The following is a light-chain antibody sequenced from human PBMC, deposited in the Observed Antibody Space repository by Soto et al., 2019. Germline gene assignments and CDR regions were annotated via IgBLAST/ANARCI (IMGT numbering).Light chain of an antibody. CDR2: KAT. V-gene: IGKV1-5*03. J-gene: IGKJ1*01. CDR3: QHYITSLTT. Sequence: DIEMTQSPSTLSASVGDRVTITCRASQSITTWLAWYQQKPGKAPKLLIYKATNVQTGVPSRFSGSGSGTEFSLTISSLQPEDFAVYYCQHYITSLTTFGQGTKVEVK. CDR1: QSITTW.